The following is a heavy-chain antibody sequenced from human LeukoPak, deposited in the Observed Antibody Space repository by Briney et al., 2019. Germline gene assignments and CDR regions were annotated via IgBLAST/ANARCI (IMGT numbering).Heavy chain of an antibody. D-gene: IGHD1-14*01. J-gene: IGHJ4*02. CDR1: GLTFSNYA. V-gene: IGHV3-30-3*01. CDR2: ISYDGSNK. Sequence: PGGSLRLSFAASGLTFSNYAMHWVRQAPGKGLEWVAVISYDGSNKYYADSVKGRFTISRDNSKNTLFLQMNSLRTDDTAVYFCASKSQGPPFDYWGQGTLVTVSS. CDR3: ASKSQGPPFDY.